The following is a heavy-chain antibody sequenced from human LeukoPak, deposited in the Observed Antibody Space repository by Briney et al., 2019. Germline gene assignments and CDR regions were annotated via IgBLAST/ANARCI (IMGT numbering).Heavy chain of an antibody. CDR1: GYTFNSFS. J-gene: IGHJ1*01. V-gene: IGHV1-69*04. CDR2: IIPILGIA. Sequence: SVKVSCKASGYTFNSFSINWVRQAPGQGLEWMGRIIPILGIANYAQKFQGRVTITADKSTSTAYMELSSLRSEDTAVYYCARDASIAVGGYFQHWGQGTLVTVSS. D-gene: IGHD6-19*01. CDR3: ARDASIAVGGYFQH.